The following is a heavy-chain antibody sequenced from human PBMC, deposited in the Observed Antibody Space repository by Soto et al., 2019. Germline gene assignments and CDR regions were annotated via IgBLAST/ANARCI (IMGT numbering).Heavy chain of an antibody. J-gene: IGHJ4*02. CDR1: GGSISSSSYY. D-gene: IGHD3-22*01. Sequence: QLQLQESGPGLVKPSETLSLTCTVSGGSISSSSYYWGWIRQPPGKGLEWIGSIYYSGSTYYNPSLKSRVTISVATPKNQVSLQLSAVTAAGTAVYYCPRQITMIVVVNRAPLTDWGQGTLVTVSS. CDR3: PRQITMIVVVNRAPLTD. V-gene: IGHV4-39*01. CDR2: IYYSGST.